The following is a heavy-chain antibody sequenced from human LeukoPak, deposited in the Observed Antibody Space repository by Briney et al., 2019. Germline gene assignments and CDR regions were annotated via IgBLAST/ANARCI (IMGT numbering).Heavy chain of an antibody. CDR3: ANATSYSVDY. J-gene: IGHJ4*02. CDR1: GGSVSSSFYC. CDR2: MYFSRSN. Sequence: SETLSLTCTVSGGSVSSSFYCWGRHRQPQGQGLEWIRYMYFSRSNHYNLSLQSTVTISIDTSKNQFSLNLTSVTAADAAVYYCANATSYSVDYWGQGTLVTVSS. D-gene: IGHD1-26*01. V-gene: IGHV4-39*01.